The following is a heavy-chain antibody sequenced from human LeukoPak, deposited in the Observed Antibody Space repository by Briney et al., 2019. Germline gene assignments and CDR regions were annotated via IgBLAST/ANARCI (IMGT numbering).Heavy chain of an antibody. CDR3: ARDLELERNRWNYFES. CDR2: MHYSGDT. Sequence: PSETLSLTCTVSGGSISSFFWSWIRQPPGKGLEWIGSMHYSGDTKYNPSLKSRVPLSIDTSKQQFSLRLSSVTAADTAVYYCARDLELERNRWNYFESWGQGTLVTVSS. J-gene: IGHJ4*02. D-gene: IGHD1-1*01. CDR1: GGSISSFF. V-gene: IGHV4-59*01.